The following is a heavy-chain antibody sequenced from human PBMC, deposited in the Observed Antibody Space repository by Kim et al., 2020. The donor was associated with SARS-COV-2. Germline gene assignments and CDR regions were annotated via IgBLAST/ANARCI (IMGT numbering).Heavy chain of an antibody. Sequence: GGSLRLSCAASGFTFSSYAMHWVRQAPGKGLEWVAVISYDGSNKYYADSVKGRFTISRDNSKNTLYLQMNSLRAEDTAVYYCARDLRAYYDILTGLDYWG. CDR1: GFTFSSYA. J-gene: IGHJ4*01. D-gene: IGHD3-9*01. CDR2: ISYDGSNK. V-gene: IGHV3-30*04. CDR3: ARDLRAYYDILTGLDY.